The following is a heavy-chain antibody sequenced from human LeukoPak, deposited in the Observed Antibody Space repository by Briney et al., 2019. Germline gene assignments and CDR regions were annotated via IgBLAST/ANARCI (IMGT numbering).Heavy chain of an antibody. D-gene: IGHD5-12*01. J-gene: IGHJ4*02. CDR2: ISGFGGGA. Sequence: GGSLRLSCVGSGFILSSYAMTWVRQAPGKGLEWVSIISGFGGGAYTADSVKGRFTISRDNAENSLFLQMNNLRVDDTAVYYCARSGGYGWDYWGQGAVVTVSS. CDR1: GFILSSYA. V-gene: IGHV3-23*01. CDR3: ARSGGYGWDY.